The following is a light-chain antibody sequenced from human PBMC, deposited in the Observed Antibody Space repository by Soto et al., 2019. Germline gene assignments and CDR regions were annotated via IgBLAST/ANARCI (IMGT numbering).Light chain of an antibody. CDR3: QQRRG. Sequence: DIALTQSPATLSVSPGERATLSCRASQSVRNNLAWYQQKPGQAPRLLIYDASNRATGIPARFSGSGSGTDFTLTISSLEPEDFAVYYCQQRRGFGPGTKVDI. V-gene: IGKV3-11*01. CDR1: QSVRNN. CDR2: DAS. J-gene: IGKJ3*01.